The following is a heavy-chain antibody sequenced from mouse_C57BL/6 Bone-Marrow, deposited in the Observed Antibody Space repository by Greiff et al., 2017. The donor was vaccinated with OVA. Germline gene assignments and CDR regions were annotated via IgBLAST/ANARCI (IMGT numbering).Heavy chain of an antibody. CDR1: GYTFTSYD. CDR2: IYPRDGST. CDR3: ASGIDY. D-gene: IGHD4-1*01. J-gene: IGHJ2*01. Sequence: QVHVKQSGPELVKPGASVKLSCKASGYTFTSYDINWVKQRPGQGLEWIGWIYPRDGSTKYNEKFKGKATLTVDTSSSTAYMELHSLTSEDSAVYFCASGIDYWGQGTTLTVSS. V-gene: IGHV1-85*01.